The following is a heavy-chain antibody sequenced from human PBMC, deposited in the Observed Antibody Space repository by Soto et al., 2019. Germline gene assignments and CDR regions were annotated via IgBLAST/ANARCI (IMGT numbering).Heavy chain of an antibody. CDR2: IFYSGST. Sequence: QVQLQESGPGLVKPSGTLSLICTVSGGSISSYYWSWIRQPPGKGLEWIGFIFYSGSTSYNPSLKSRVTISIDTSEYQFSLKLNSVTAADTAVYYCASMIGDPVLSFDSWGQGTLVAVSS. V-gene: IGHV4-59*01. D-gene: IGHD3-10*02. J-gene: IGHJ5*01. CDR3: ASMIGDPVLSFDS. CDR1: GGSISSYY.